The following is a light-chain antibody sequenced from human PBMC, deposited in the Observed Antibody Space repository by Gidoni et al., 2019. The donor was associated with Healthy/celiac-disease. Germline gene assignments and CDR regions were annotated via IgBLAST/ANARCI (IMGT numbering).Light chain of an antibody. V-gene: IGKV3-11*01. CDR1: QSVSSY. J-gene: IGKJ3*01. Sequence: EIVLTQSPATLSLSPGERATLSCRASQSVSSYLAWYQQKPGQAPRLLIYDASNRATGIPARFSGSGSGTDFTLTISSLEPEDFAVYYCQQRSNWPPISTFXPXTKVDIK. CDR2: DAS. CDR3: QQRSNWPPIST.